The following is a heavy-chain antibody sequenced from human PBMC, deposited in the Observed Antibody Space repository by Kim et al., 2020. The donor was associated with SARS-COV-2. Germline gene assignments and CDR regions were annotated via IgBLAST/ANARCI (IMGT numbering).Heavy chain of an antibody. CDR2: ISSSSTYI. Sequence: GGSLRLSCAASGFTFSSYTMNWVRQAPGKGLEWVSSISSSSTYIYFADSVKGRFTISRDNAKNSLYLQMNSLRADDTALYYCAREVTTLDYWGQGTLVTVSS. CDR1: GFTFSSYT. D-gene: IGHD4-17*01. J-gene: IGHJ4*02. CDR3: AREVTTLDY. V-gene: IGHV3-21*01.